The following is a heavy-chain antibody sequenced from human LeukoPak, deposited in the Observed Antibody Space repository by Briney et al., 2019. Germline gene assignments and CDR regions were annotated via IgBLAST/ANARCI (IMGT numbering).Heavy chain of an antibody. V-gene: IGHV1-69*05. Sequence: SVKVSCKASGGTFSSYATSWVRQATGQGLEWMGGIIPIFGTANYAQKFQGRVTITTDESTSTAYMELSSLRSEDTAVYYCARTIFGVVIPTENWFDPWGQGTLVTVSS. J-gene: IGHJ5*02. CDR2: IIPIFGTA. D-gene: IGHD3-3*01. CDR1: GGTFSSYA. CDR3: ARTIFGVVIPTENWFDP.